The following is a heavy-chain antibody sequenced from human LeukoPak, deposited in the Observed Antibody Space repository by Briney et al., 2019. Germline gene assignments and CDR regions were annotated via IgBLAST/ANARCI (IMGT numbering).Heavy chain of an antibody. Sequence: GGSLRLSCAASGFIFSHYGMNWVRQAPGKGLEWVSGITSRSTTYYADSVRGRFTISRDNSKNMVWLQINSPTAEDTATYYCAKDGNWARFEDWGQGTLVTVSS. CDR3: AKDGNWARFED. D-gene: IGHD7-27*01. V-gene: IGHV3-23*01. CDR1: GFIFSHYG. CDR2: ITSRSTT. J-gene: IGHJ4*02.